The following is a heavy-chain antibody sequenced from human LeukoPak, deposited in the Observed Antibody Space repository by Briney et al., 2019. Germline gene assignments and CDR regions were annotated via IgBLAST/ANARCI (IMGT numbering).Heavy chain of an antibody. J-gene: IGHJ3*02. V-gene: IGHV1-69*13. CDR3: ARDLVITMTTYAFDI. CDR2: IIPIFGTA. CDR1: GGTFSSYA. D-gene: IGHD3-22*01. Sequence: SVKVSCKASGGTFSSYAISWVRQAPGQGLEWMGGIIPIFGTANYAQKFQGRVTITADESTSTAYMELSSLRSEDTAVYHCARDLVITMTTYAFDIWGQGTMVTVSS.